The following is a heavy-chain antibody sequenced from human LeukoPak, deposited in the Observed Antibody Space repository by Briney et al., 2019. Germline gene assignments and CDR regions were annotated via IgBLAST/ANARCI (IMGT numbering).Heavy chain of an antibody. CDR1: GYTFTSYD. CDR3: ARGRYWSGYRIRVSWFDP. CDR2: VNPNSGNT. D-gene: IGHD3-3*01. J-gene: IGHJ5*02. Sequence: ASVKVSCKASGYTFTSYDINWVRQATGQGLEWMGWVNPNSGNTGYAQKFQGRVTMTRNTSISTAYMELSSLRSEDTAVYYCARGRYWSGYRIRVSWFDPWGQGTLVTVSS. V-gene: IGHV1-8*01.